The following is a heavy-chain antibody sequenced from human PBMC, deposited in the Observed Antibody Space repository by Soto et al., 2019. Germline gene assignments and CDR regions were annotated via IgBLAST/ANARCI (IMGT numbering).Heavy chain of an antibody. Sequence: VHLSESGGGLVQPGGSLRLSCAASGFTFSSSAMNWVRQAPGKGLEWVATFRESGETTHYADSVKGRCTISKHASKNMLNLQMNSLRAEDTAIYDCAKDSHWGIITNTHDYWGQGTLVTVSS. CDR3: AKDSHWGIITNTHDY. CDR1: GFTFSSSA. CDR2: FRESGETT. D-gene: IGHD3-16*01. V-gene: IGHV3-23*01. J-gene: IGHJ4*02.